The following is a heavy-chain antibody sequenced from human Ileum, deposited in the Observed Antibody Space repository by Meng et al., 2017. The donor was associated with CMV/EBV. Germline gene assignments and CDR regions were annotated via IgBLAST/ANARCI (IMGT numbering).Heavy chain of an antibody. J-gene: IGHJ6*02. D-gene: IGHD3-3*01. CDR2: IRSKANSYAT. CDR1: GFTFSGSA. CDR3: TRRTDFWSGPYGMDV. V-gene: IGHV3-73*01. Sequence: GESLKISCAASGFTFSGSAMHWVRQASGKGLEWVGRIRSKANSYATANAASVKGRFTISRDDSKNTAYLQMNSLKTEDTAVYYCTRRTDFWSGPYGMDVWGQGTTVTVSS.